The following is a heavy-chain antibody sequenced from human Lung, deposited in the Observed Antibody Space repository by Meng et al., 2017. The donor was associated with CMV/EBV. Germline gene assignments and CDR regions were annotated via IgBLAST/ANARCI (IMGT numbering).Heavy chain of an antibody. Sequence: GESLKISCAASGFTFDDYGMAWVRQAPGKGLEWVSGINRNGGSKGYVDSVKGRFTISRDNAKNSLHLQMNSLRAEDTAVYYCARRRELFYFDYWGQGSLVTVSS. J-gene: IGHJ4*02. V-gene: IGHV3-20*04. CDR3: ARRRELFYFDY. D-gene: IGHD1-7*01. CDR2: INRNGGSK. CDR1: GFTFDDYG.